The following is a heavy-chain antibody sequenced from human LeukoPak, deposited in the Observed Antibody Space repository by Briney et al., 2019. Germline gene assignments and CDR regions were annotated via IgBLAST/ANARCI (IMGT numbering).Heavy chain of an antibody. J-gene: IGHJ4*02. CDR1: GGTFSSYA. D-gene: IGHD5-18*01. CDR3: ARSSGYSYDAFDY. V-gene: IGHV1-69*13. Sequence: SVKVSCKASGGTFSSYAISWVRQAPGQGLEWMGGTIPIFGTANYAQKFQGRVTITADESTSTAYMELSSLRSEDTAVYYCARSSGYSYDAFDYWGQGTLVTVSS. CDR2: TIPIFGTA.